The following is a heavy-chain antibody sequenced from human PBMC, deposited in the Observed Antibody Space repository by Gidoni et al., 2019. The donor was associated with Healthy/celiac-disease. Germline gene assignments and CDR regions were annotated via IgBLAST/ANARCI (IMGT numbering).Heavy chain of an antibody. V-gene: IGHV1-69*04. CDR2: IIPILGIA. CDR3: ARDQGGYSGYGPFDY. Sequence: KPGSSVKVSCKASGGTFSSYAISWVRQATGQGLEWMGRIIPILGIANYAQKFQGRVTITADKSTSTAYMELSSLRSEDTAVYYCARDQGGYSGYGPFDYWGQGTLVTVSS. D-gene: IGHD5-12*01. J-gene: IGHJ4*02. CDR1: GGTFSSYA.